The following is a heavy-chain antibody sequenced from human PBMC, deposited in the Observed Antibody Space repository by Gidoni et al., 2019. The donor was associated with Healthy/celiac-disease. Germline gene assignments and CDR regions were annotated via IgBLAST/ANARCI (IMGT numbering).Heavy chain of an antibody. CDR3: ARVRVGTLGYFGY. J-gene: IGHJ4*02. Sequence: QLPLQQSGAGLLKPSETLSLTCAVYGGSFSGYYWSWIRQPPGKGLEWIGEINHSGSTNDNPSLKSRVTISVDTSKNQFSLKLSSVTAADTAVYYCARVRVGTLGYFGYWGQGTLVTVSS. V-gene: IGHV4-34*01. CDR1: GGSFSGYY. CDR2: INHSGST. D-gene: IGHD3-10*01.